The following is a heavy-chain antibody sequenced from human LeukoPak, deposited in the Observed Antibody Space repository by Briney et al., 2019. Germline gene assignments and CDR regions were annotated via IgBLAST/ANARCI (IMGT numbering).Heavy chain of an antibody. CDR2: ISYDGSNK. D-gene: IGHD6-19*01. V-gene: IGHV3-30*04. CDR1: GFTFSSYA. J-gene: IGHJ6*03. Sequence: GGSLRLSCAASGFTFSSYAIHWVRQAPGKGLEWVAIISYDGSNKYYADSVKGRFTISRDNARNSLYLQMNSLRVEDTAVYYCAKTKAGTHYMDVWGKGTTVTISS. CDR3: AKTKAGTHYMDV.